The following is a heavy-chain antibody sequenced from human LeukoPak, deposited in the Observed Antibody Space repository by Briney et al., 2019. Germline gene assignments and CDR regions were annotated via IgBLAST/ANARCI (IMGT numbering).Heavy chain of an antibody. CDR2: ISSSGSTI. CDR3: AKDQDLYCSGGSCYSTLDY. Sequence: GGSLRLSCAASGFTFSDYYMSWIRQAPGKGLEWASYISSSGSTIYYADSVKGRFTISRDNSKNTLYLQMNSLRAEDTAVYYCAKDQDLYCSGGSCYSTLDYWGQGTLVTVSS. V-gene: IGHV3-11*04. D-gene: IGHD2-15*01. CDR1: GFTFSDYY. J-gene: IGHJ4*02.